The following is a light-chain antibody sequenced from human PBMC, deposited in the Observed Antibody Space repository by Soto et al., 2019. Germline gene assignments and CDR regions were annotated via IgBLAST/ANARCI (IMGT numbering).Light chain of an antibody. CDR3: QSYDSSLSGYV. V-gene: IGLV1-40*01. CDR1: SSNIGAGYE. Sequence: QAVVTQPPSVSEAPGQRVTISCTGSSSNIGAGYEAHWYQQVPGTAPKLLIYENNNRPAGVPDRFSGSKSVTSASLAITGLQAEDEAEYYCQSYDSSLSGYVFGTGTKLTVL. J-gene: IGLJ1*01. CDR2: ENN.